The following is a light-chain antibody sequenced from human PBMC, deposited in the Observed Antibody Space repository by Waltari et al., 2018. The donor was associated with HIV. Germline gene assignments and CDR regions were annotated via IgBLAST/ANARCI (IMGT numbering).Light chain of an antibody. CDR1: SGSIGSKY. V-gene: IGLV6-57*04. CDR3: QSYDDNNSWI. Sequence: NFMLTQPHSVSESPGKTTTISCTRNSGSIGSKYGQWYQQRPGSAPIIVIFENTKRPSGVPDRFSGSIDSSSNSASLTISGLKTEDEATYYCQSYDDNNSWIFGGGTMLTVL. CDR2: ENT. J-gene: IGLJ3*02.